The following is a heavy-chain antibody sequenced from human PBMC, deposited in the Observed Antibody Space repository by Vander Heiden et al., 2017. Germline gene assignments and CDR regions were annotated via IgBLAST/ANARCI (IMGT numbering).Heavy chain of an antibody. J-gene: IGHJ6*02. CDR2: IKQDGSGK. V-gene: IGHV3-7*01. Sequence: EVQLVESGGGLVQPGGSLRLSCAASGFTFSSYWMSWVRQAPGKGLEWVANIKQDGSGKYYVDSVKGRFTISRDNAKNALYLQMNSLRAEDTAVYYCARGDCSGGSCYGGRPYYYGMDVWGQGTTVTVSS. CDR1: GFTFSSYW. CDR3: ARGDCSGGSCYGGRPYYYGMDV. D-gene: IGHD2-15*01.